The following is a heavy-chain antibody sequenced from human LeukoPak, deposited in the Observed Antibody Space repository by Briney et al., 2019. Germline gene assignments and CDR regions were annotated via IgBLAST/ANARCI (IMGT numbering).Heavy chain of an antibody. V-gene: IGHV4-61*01. CDR1: GGSVSSGNFY. Sequence: SETLSLTRIVSGGSVSSGNFYWHWIRQPPGEGLEWIGYIYNNGNTNYNPSLKTRVTISADSSKNQFSLTVRSVTAADTAFYYCARGHNTIWNSQSHWGQGSLVTVSS. CDR3: ARGHNTIWNSQSH. D-gene: IGHD1-7*01. CDR2: IYNNGNT. J-gene: IGHJ4*02.